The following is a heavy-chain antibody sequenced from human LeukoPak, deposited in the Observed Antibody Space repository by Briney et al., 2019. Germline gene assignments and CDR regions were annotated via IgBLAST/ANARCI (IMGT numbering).Heavy chain of an antibody. CDR2: IGSDGSTT. J-gene: IGHJ4*02. D-gene: IGHD3-22*01. V-gene: IGHV3-74*01. Sequence: GGSLRLSCVASGFTFSSYWMHWVRQPPGNGLVWVSRIGSDGSTTTYADSVKGRFTISRDNAKTTLYLQMNSLRAEDTAVYYCARERSGSSGYYSAIDSWGQGTLVTVSS. CDR3: ARERSGSSGYYSAIDS. CDR1: GFTFSSYW.